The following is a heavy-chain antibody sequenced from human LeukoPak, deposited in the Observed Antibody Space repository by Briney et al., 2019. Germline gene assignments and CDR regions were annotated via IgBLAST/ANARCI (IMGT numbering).Heavy chain of an antibody. V-gene: IGHV4-39*07. Sequence: SETLSLTCTVSGGSISSSSYYWGWIRQPPGKGLEWIGSIYYSGSTNYNPSLKSRVTISVDTSKNQFSLKLSSVTAADTAVYYCARDPNGDYYFDYWGQGTLVTVSS. CDR1: GGSISSSSYY. J-gene: IGHJ4*02. CDR3: ARDPNGDYYFDY. CDR2: IYYSGST. D-gene: IGHD5-24*01.